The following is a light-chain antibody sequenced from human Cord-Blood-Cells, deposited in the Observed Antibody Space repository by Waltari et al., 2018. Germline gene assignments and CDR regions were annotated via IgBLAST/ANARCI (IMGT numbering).Light chain of an antibody. V-gene: IGLV2-11*01. CDR2: YVS. CDR3: CSYAGSYNYV. J-gene: IGLJ1*01. Sequence: QSALTQPRSVSGSPGPSVTISCTGTTSAVGGYNYVSWYQQHPGKAPKLMIYYVSKRPSGVPDRFSGSKSGNTASLTISGLQAEDEADYYCCSYAGSYNYVFGTGTKVTVL. CDR1: TSAVGGYNY.